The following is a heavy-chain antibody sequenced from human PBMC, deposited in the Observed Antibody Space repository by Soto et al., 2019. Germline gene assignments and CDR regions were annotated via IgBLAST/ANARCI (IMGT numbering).Heavy chain of an antibody. CDR3: TTDPRPFMVVVGRDY. V-gene: IGHV3-15*07. D-gene: IGHD2-15*01. Sequence: GGSPRLSCAAPCFSFSNTWVNWVRQAPGEGLEWVGRIKSKTDGGTTDYAAPVKGRFTISRDDSKNTLYLQMNSLKTEDTAVYYCTTDPRPFMVVVGRDYWGQGTLVTVSS. CDR2: IKSKTDGGTT. J-gene: IGHJ4*02. CDR1: CFSFSNTW.